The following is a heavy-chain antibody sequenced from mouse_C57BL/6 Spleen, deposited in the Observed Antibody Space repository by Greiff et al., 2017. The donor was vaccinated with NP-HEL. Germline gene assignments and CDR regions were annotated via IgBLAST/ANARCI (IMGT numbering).Heavy chain of an antibody. CDR3: ARRDYDSYYYAMDY. V-gene: IGHV1-39*01. J-gene: IGHJ4*01. Sequence: EVKLMESGPELVKPGASVKISCKASGYSFTDYNMNWVKQSNGKSLEWIGVINPNYGTTSYNQKFKGKATLTVDQSSSTAYMQLNSLTSEDSAVYYCARRDYDSYYYAMDYWGQGTSVTVSS. D-gene: IGHD2-4*01. CDR1: GYSFTDYN. CDR2: INPNYGTT.